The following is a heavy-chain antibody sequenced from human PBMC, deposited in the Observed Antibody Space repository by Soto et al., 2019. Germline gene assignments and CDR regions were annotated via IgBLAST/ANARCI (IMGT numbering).Heavy chain of an antibody. D-gene: IGHD1-7*01. CDR2: ISYDGTNE. CDR1: GFTFSNYG. J-gene: IGHJ5*02. CDR3: VKDVGWNYVADH. V-gene: IGHV3-30*18. Sequence: QVQLVESGGGVVQPGKSLRLSCAASGFTFSNYGMHWVRQAPGKGLEWVAVISYDGTNEYYAGSVKGRFTISRDNSQNPLYLQMNSLRVEDTAVYYCVKDVGWNYVADHWGQGTLIKVAS.